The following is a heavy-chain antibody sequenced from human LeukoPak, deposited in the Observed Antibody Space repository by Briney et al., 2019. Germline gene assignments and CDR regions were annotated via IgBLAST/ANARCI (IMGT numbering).Heavy chain of an antibody. J-gene: IGHJ4*02. D-gene: IGHD3-22*01. CDR2: IYHSGST. CDR1: GGSISSGGYS. CDR3: ARGYYDSSGYPTAFDY. Sequence: SQTLSLTCAVSGGSISSGGYSWSWIRQPPGTGLEWLGYIYHSGSTYYNPSLKSRVTISVDRSKNQFSLKLSSVTAADTAVYYCARGYYDSSGYPTAFDYWGQGTLVTVSS. V-gene: IGHV4-30-2*01.